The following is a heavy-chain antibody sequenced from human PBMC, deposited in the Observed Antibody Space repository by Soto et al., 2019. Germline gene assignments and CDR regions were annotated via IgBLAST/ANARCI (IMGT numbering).Heavy chain of an antibody. CDR2: IFYLGSS. CDR1: GDTIISSDFY. CDR3: ARHSLALRKNNWFDP. D-gene: IGHD3-3*02. V-gene: IGHV4-39*01. Sequence: SETLSLTCTVSGDTIISSDFYWGWVRQPPGKGLEWIGSIFYLGSSYYNPSLKSRVTMSVDTSKNQFSLRLRSVTAADTALYFCARHSLALRKNNWFDPWGQGIMVTVSS. J-gene: IGHJ5*02.